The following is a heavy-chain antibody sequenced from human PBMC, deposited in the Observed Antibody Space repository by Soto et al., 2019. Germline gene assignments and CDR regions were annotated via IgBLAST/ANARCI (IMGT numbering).Heavy chain of an antibody. Sequence: SETLSLTCTVSGVSIISGSYYWILIRQHPGKGLEWIGYIYYSGSTYYNPSLKSRVTISVDTSKNQFSLKLSSVTAADTAVYYCARAVGAQTGGASFDYWGQGTLVTVSS. CDR2: IYYSGST. D-gene: IGHD1-26*01. J-gene: IGHJ4*02. CDR1: GVSIISGSYY. CDR3: ARAVGAQTGGASFDY. V-gene: IGHV4-31*03.